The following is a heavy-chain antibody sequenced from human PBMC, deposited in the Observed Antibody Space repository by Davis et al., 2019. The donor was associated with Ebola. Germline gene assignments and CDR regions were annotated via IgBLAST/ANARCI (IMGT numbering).Heavy chain of an antibody. V-gene: IGHV4-59*12. Sequence: SETLSLTCTVSGASISSYYWSWIRQPPGKGLEWIGYIYYSGSTNYNPSLKSRVTISVDTSKNQFSLKLSSVTAADTAVYYCARGGSGGYGMDVWSQGTTVTVSS. CDR3: ARGGSGGYGMDV. J-gene: IGHJ6*02. CDR1: GASISSYY. D-gene: IGHD3-10*01. CDR2: IYYSGST.